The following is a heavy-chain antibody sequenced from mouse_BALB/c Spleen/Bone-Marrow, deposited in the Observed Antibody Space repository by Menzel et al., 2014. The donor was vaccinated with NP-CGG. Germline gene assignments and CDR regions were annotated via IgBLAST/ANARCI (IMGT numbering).Heavy chain of an antibody. CDR3: ARALHYYGSSYGAMDY. CDR2: IYPGDADT. CDR1: GYTFTSYW. D-gene: IGHD1-1*01. J-gene: IGHJ4*01. V-gene: IGHV1-87*01. Sequence: VKLMESGAELARPGASVKLSCKASGYTFTSYWMQWIKQRPGQGLEWIGAIYPGDADTRFTQKFKGKATLTADKSSSTAYMQLSSLASEDSAVYYCARALHYYGSSYGAMDYWGQGTSVTVSS.